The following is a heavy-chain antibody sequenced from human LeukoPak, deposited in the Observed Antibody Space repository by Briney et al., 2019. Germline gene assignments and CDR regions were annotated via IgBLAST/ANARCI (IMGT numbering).Heavy chain of an antibody. J-gene: IGHJ4*02. V-gene: IGHV1-2*02. CDR2: INPNSGGT. CDR1: GYSFTVYY. Sequence: ASVKVSCKASGYSFTVYYIHWVRQAPGQGLEWLGCINPNSGGTNYAQKSQGRVTMTRDTSIRTAYLHLSGLSSDDTAVYFCARAEMSPFWSASYSGSYSFDYWGQGTLVTASS. D-gene: IGHD3-3*01. CDR3: ARAEMSPFWSASYSGSYSFDY.